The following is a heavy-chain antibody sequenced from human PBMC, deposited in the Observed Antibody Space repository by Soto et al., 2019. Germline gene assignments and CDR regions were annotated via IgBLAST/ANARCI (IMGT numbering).Heavy chain of an antibody. J-gene: IGHJ5*02. D-gene: IGHD4-17*01. CDR2: INHSGST. Sequence: TSETLSLTCAVYGGSFSGYYWSWIRQPPGKGLEWIGEINHSGSTNYNPSLKSRVTISVDTSKNQFSLKLSSVTAADTAVYYCARSGRLRPNWFDPWGQGTLVTVSS. CDR1: GGSFSGYY. CDR3: ARSGRLRPNWFDP. V-gene: IGHV4-34*01.